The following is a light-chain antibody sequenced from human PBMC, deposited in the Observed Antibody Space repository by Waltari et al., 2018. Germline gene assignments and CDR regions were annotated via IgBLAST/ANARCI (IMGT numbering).Light chain of an antibody. CDR3: QQYKTYYT. V-gene: IGKV1-5*03. Sequence: DITMTQSPSTRSASVGDRVTIPCRASQSISIWLAWYQQKPGRAPELLIYRASYLESGVPSRFSGSGSGTEFTLTISSLQPDDFATYYCQQYKTYYTFGQGTKLEIK. J-gene: IGKJ2*01. CDR1: QSISIW. CDR2: RAS.